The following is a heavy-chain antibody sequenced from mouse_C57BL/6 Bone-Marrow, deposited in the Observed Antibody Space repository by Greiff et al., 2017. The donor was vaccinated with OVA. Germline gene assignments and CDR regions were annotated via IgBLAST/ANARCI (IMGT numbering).Heavy chain of an antibody. J-gene: IGHJ3*01. D-gene: IGHD3-3*01. CDR1: GYTFTSYW. V-gene: IGHV1-69*01. CDR2: IDPSDSYT. CDR3: ARGDCAWFAY. Sequence: VQLQQSGAELVMPGASVKLSCKASGYTFTSYWMHWVKQRPGQGLEWIGEIDPSDSYTNYNQKFKGKSTLTVDKSSSTAYMQLSSLTSEDSAVYYCARGDCAWFAYWGQGTLVTVSA.